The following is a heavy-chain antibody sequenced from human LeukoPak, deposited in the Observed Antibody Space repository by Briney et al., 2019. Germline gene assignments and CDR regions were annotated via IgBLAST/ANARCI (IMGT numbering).Heavy chain of an antibody. J-gene: IGHJ3*02. CDR1: GFTVSSNY. D-gene: IGHD1-26*01. V-gene: IGHV3-53*01. CDR3: ARLDVVGATPTDDFDI. CDR2: IYSVGST. Sequence: GGSLRLSCAVAGFTVSSNYMSWVRQPPGKGLEWVSVIYSVGSTYYTDSVKGRFIIFRDNSKNTLYLKMNSLRAEDTAVYYCARLDVVGATPTDDFDIWGQGTMVTVSS.